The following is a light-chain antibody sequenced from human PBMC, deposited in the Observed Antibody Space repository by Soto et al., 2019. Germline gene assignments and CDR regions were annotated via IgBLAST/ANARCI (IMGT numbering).Light chain of an antibody. CDR1: RAISDW. Sequence: DIQMTQSPSTLSASLGDRVTITCRASRAISDWLAWYQQRPGKAPKLLIYRASRLESGVPSRFSGSGSGTEFTLTISGLQPDDFATYYCQQYNRFSFTFGQGTKLEI. CDR3: QQYNRFSFT. V-gene: IGKV1-5*03. CDR2: RAS. J-gene: IGKJ2*01.